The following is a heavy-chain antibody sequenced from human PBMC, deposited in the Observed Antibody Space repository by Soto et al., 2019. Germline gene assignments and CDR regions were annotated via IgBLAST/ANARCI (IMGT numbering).Heavy chain of an antibody. CDR1: GFTFDDYA. D-gene: IGHD3-22*01. J-gene: IGHJ4*02. CDR2: ISWNSGSI. Sequence: GGSLRLSCAASGFTFDDYAMHWVRQAPGKGLEWVSGISWNSGSIGYADSVKGRFTISRDNSKNSLYLQMNSLRAEDTALYYCAKSPLSDSPSSGIQYYFDYWGQGTLVTVSS. V-gene: IGHV3-9*01. CDR3: AKSPLSDSPSSGIQYYFDY.